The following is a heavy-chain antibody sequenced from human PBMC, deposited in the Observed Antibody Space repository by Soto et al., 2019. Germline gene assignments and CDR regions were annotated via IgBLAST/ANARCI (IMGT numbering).Heavy chain of an antibody. Sequence: GGSLRLSCAASGFTFSSYAMSWVRQAPGKGLEWVSAISGSGGSTYYADSVKGRFTISRDNSKNTLYLQMNSLRAEDTAVYYCAKDMAFRYSSSSCFDYWGQGTLVTVSS. D-gene: IGHD6-6*01. J-gene: IGHJ4*02. CDR3: AKDMAFRYSSSSCFDY. CDR1: GFTFSSYA. CDR2: ISGSGGST. V-gene: IGHV3-23*01.